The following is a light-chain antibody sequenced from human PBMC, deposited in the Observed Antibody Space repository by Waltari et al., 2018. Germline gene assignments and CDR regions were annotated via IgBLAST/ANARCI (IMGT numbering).Light chain of an antibody. CDR3: SSQSSNDVVL. V-gene: IGLV2-14*01. CDR2: DVS. J-gene: IGLJ2*01. CDR1: SNDVCGSHS. Sequence: QSALTQPASVSGSPGQSVTICCAATSNDVCGSHSVSWYQEHPAQAPRVIIYDVSDRPSGVSDRFSGSKSGNTASLTISGLQAEDEADYYCSSQSSNDVVLFGGGTKLTVL.